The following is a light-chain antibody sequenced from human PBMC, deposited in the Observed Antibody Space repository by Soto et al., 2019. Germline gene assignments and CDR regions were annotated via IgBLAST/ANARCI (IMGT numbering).Light chain of an antibody. CDR2: KAS. V-gene: IGKV1-5*03. CDR3: QQYNSYSPWP. J-gene: IGKJ1*01. CDR1: QSISIW. Sequence: DIQMTQSPSTLSASVGDRVTITCRASQSISIWLAWYQQKPGKAPKLLIHKASSLESGVPLRFSGSGSGTEFTLTISSLQPDDFATYYCQQYNSYSPWPFGQGTKVEIK.